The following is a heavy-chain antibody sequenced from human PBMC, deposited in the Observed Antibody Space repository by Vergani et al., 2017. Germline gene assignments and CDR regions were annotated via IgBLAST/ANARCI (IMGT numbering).Heavy chain of an antibody. CDR3: AHRRSGPAIHFDY. CDR2: IFSNDEK. V-gene: IGHV2-26*01. J-gene: IGHJ4*02. CDR1: GFSLSNARMG. D-gene: IGHD5-18*01. Sequence: QVTLKESGPVLVKPTETLTLTCTVSGFSLSNARMGVSWIRQPPGKALEWLAHIFSNDEKSYSTSLKSRLTISKDTSKSQVVLTMTNMDPVDTATYYCAHRRSGPAIHFDYWGQGTLVTVSS.